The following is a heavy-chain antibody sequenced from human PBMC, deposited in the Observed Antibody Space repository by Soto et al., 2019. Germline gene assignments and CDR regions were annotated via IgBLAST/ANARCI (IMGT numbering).Heavy chain of an antibody. CDR2: INSAGTP. D-gene: IGHD3-10*01. J-gene: IGHJ6*01. Sequence: EVQVVETGGGLIQPGGSLRLSCVASGFTVSNNYMSWVRQVPGKGLKWVSLINSAGTPYYADSVKGRFTVSRDTSKNTPYLQMSSLRVEDTAGNFCSREKSAMLRGVRYGMDVWGQGTAVTVSS. V-gene: IGHV3-53*02. CDR1: GFTVSNNY. CDR3: SREKSAMLRGVRYGMDV.